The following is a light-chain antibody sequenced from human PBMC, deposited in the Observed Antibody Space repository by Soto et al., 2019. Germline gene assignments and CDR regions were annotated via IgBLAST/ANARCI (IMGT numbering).Light chain of an antibody. J-gene: IGKJ5*01. CDR3: QQYGSSGT. V-gene: IGKV3-20*01. Sequence: EIVITQSPATLSVSPGERATLSCRASQSVSSNLAWYQQKPGQAPRLLIYGASNRATGIPDRFSGSGSGTDFTLTISRLEPEDFAVYYCQQYGSSGTFGQGTRLEIK. CDR1: QSVSSN. CDR2: GAS.